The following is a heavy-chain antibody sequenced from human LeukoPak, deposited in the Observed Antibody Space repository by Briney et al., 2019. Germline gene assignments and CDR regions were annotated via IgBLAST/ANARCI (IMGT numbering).Heavy chain of an antibody. J-gene: IGHJ4*02. CDR3: ARGDTYYYDSSGYYPSTTFDH. Sequence: SVKVSCKASGYTFSDYRMHWVRQAPGRGLEWMGWINPKSVGTNYAQNLQGRVSMTGDTSINTAYMELSSLRSDDTAVYYCARGDTYYYDSSGYYPSTTFDHWGQGTLVTVSS. CDR2: INPKSVGT. CDR1: GYTFSDYR. V-gene: IGHV1-2*02. D-gene: IGHD3-22*01.